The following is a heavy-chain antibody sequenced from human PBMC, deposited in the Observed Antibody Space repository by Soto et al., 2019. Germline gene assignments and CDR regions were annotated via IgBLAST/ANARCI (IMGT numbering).Heavy chain of an antibody. D-gene: IGHD5-12*01. Sequence: QITVKESGLTLVKPTETLTLTCTFSRFSLSSIGMGVGWIRQPPGKALEWLALIYWDDDKRYSPSLSGRLTITKDPSKNQVDLTMTNMDPVDTATYYCARLTRGVYDLDRLWEKFDYWGQGALVTVS. CDR2: IYWDDDK. J-gene: IGHJ4*02. CDR1: RFSLSSIGMG. V-gene: IGHV2-5*02. CDR3: ARLTRGVYDLDRLWEKFDY.